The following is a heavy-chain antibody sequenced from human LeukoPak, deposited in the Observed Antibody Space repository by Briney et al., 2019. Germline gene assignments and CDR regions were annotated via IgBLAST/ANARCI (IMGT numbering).Heavy chain of an antibody. D-gene: IGHD6-19*01. Sequence: VASVKVSCKASGYTFTSYGTSWVRQAPGQGLEWMGWISAYNGNTNYAQKLQGRVTMTTDTSTSTAYMELRSLRSDDTAVYYCATSIAVAGPFDYWGQGTLVTVSS. CDR3: ATSIAVAGPFDY. J-gene: IGHJ4*02. V-gene: IGHV1-18*01. CDR2: ISAYNGNT. CDR1: GYTFTSYG.